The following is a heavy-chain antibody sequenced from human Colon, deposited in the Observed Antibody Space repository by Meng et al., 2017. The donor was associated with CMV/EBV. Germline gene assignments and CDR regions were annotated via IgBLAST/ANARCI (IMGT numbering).Heavy chain of an antibody. V-gene: IGHV3-30*02. CDR1: GFTFSTYG. J-gene: IGHJ3*02. D-gene: IGHD6-6*01. CDR3: ATEYSSSPGVVLGDAFHI. Sequence: GESLKISCAASGFTFSTYGMHWVRQVSGKGLEWVAFIREDGSRKFYAASVKGRFTISRDNSKNTLYVQMNSLRDEDTAVHYCATEYSSSPGVVLGDAFHIWGQGTVVTVSS. CDR2: IREDGSRK.